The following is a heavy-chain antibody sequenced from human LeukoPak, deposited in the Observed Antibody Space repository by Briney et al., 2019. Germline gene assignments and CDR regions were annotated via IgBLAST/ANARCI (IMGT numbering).Heavy chain of an antibody. CDR2: IKEDGSDK. D-gene: IGHD1/OR15-1a*01. CDR1: GFTFSGSW. Sequence: PGGSVRLSCAASGFTFSGSWMTWVRQAPGKGLEWVAHIKEDGSDKYYVDSVTGRFTISRDNTKNSLYLQMSSLRAEDTAVYYCAAWNSDWQFAYWGQGTLVSVSS. J-gene: IGHJ4*02. V-gene: IGHV3-7*05. CDR3: AAWNSDWQFAY.